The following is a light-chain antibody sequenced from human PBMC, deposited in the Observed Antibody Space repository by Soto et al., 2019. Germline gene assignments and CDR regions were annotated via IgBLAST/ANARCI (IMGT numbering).Light chain of an antibody. CDR2: LAS. CDR3: HQRESWPRT. Sequence: EMVLTQAPATLSSFPGDRVTLSCRASQAVNTRLAWYQHKPGQAPRLLIYLASNRAAGVTARFSGSASGTDVTLTIGNVEPEDFGVYYCHQRESWPRTFGQGTTVDIK. J-gene: IGKJ1*01. CDR1: QAVNTR. V-gene: IGKV3-11*01.